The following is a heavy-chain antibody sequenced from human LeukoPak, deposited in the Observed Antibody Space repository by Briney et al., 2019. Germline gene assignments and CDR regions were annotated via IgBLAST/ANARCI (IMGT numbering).Heavy chain of an antibody. D-gene: IGHD4-17*01. CDR2: ISYDGSNK. J-gene: IGHJ4*02. CDR3: AKVATTVTTENY. Sequence: PGGSLRLSCAASGFTFSSYAMHWVRQAPGKELEWVAVISYDGSNKYYADSVKGRFTISRDNSKNTLYLQMNSLRAEDTAVYYCAKVATTVTTENYWGQGTLVTVSS. V-gene: IGHV3-30-3*01. CDR1: GFTFSSYA.